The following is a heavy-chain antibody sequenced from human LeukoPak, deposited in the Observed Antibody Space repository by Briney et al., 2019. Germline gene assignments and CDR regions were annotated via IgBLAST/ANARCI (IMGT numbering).Heavy chain of an antibody. J-gene: IGHJ4*02. Sequence: PGGSLRLSCAAPGFTFSSYAMHWVRQAPGKGLERVAIISDDGSNKYYADSVKGRFTISRDNSKNTLYLQMNSLRAEDAAVYYCARDEFHYGSGSYNYWGQGTLVTVSS. CDR3: ARDEFHYGSGSYNY. V-gene: IGHV3-30-3*01. CDR2: ISDDGSNK. CDR1: GFTFSSYA. D-gene: IGHD3-10*01.